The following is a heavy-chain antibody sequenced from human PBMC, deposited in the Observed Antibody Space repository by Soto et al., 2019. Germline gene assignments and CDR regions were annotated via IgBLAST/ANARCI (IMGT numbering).Heavy chain of an antibody. J-gene: IGHJ6*03. V-gene: IGHV3-30*18. D-gene: IGHD3-10*01. CDR1: GFTFSSYG. CDR2: ISYDGSNK. Sequence: GGSLRLSCAASGFTFSSYGMHWVRQAPGKGLEWVAVISYDGSNKYYADSVKGRFTISRDNSKNTLYLQMNSLRAEDTAVYYCAKAPYYYGEYPMDVWGKGTTVTVSS. CDR3: AKAPYYYGEYPMDV.